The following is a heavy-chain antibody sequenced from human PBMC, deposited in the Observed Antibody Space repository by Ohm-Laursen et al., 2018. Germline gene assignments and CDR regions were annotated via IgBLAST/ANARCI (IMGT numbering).Heavy chain of an antibody. V-gene: IGHV3-21*01. Sequence: GSLRLSCTAFGFTFSSYSMNWVRQAPGKGLEWVSSISSSSSYIYYADSVKGRFTISRDNAKNSLYLQMNSLRAEDTAVYYCAAVGPWYFDYWGQGTLVTVSS. J-gene: IGHJ4*02. CDR2: ISSSSSYI. CDR3: AAVGPWYFDY. CDR1: GFTFSSYS. D-gene: IGHD2-15*01.